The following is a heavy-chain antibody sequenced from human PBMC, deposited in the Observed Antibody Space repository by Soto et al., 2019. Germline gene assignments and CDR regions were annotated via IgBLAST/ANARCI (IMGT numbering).Heavy chain of an antibody. CDR2: IKQDGSEK. J-gene: IGHJ6*02. V-gene: IGHV3-7*01. CDR1: GFTFSSYW. D-gene: IGHD3-3*01. CDR3: ARDRYSYYDFWSGSLPYYYFGMDV. Sequence: PGGSLRLSCAASGFTFSSYWMSWVRQAPGKGLEWEANIKQDGSEKYYVDSVKGRFTISRDNAKNSLYLQMNSLRAEDTAVYYCARDRYSYYDFWSGSLPYYYFGMDVWGQGTTVTVSS.